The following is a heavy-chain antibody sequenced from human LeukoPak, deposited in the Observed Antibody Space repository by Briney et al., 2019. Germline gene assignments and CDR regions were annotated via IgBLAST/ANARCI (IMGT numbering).Heavy chain of an antibody. V-gene: IGHV4-61*02. Sequence: SETLSLTCTVSGGSISSGSYYWSWIRQPAGKGLEWIGRIYTSGSTNYNPSLKSRVTMSVDTSKNQFSLKLSSVTAADTAVYYCARGFGELYQDPFDYWGQGTLVTVSS. CDR1: GGSISSGSYY. D-gene: IGHD3-10*01. J-gene: IGHJ4*02. CDR2: IYTSGST. CDR3: ARGFGELYQDPFDY.